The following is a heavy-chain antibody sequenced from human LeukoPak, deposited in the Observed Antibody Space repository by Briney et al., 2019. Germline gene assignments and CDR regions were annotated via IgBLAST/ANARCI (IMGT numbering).Heavy chain of an antibody. CDR3: ARGSIAAAKTGAFDI. V-gene: IGHV1-18*01. D-gene: IGHD6-13*01. CDR2: TSAYNGNT. Sequence: ASVKVSCKASGYTFTSYGISWVRQAPGQGLEWMGWTSAYNGNTNYAQKLQGRVTMTTDTSTSTAYMELRSLRSDDTAVYYCARGSIAAAKTGAFDIWGQGTMVTVSS. J-gene: IGHJ3*02. CDR1: GYTFTSYG.